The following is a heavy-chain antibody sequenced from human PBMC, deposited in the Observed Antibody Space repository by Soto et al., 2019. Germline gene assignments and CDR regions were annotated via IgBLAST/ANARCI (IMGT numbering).Heavy chain of an antibody. Sequence: ASVKVSFKASGYTFTSYGVSWLRQAPGQGLEWMGWISAFNGQTNYIQKVQGRVTLTTEASTSTAYMELRSLRSDDTAVYYCARGGDYYYGLDVWGQGTTVTVSS. J-gene: IGHJ6*02. V-gene: IGHV1-18*01. CDR1: GYTFTSYG. CDR2: ISAFNGQT. D-gene: IGHD3-16*01. CDR3: ARGGDYYYGLDV.